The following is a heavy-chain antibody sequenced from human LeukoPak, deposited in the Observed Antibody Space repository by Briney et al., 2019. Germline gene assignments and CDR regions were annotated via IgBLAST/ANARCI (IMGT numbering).Heavy chain of an antibody. CDR3: AREGGGYGDPRGAFDI. D-gene: IGHD4-17*01. Sequence: PSETLSLTCAVSGGSISSGGYSWSWIRQPPGKGLEWIGYIYYSGSTYYNPSLKSRVTISVDTSKNQFSLKLSSVAAADTAVYYCAREGGGYGDPRGAFDIWGQGTMVTVSS. V-gene: IGHV4-30-4*07. J-gene: IGHJ3*02. CDR1: GGSISSGGYS. CDR2: IYYSGST.